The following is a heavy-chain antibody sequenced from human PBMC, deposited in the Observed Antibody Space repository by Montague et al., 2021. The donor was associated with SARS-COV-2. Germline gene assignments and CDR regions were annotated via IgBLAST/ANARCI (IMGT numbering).Heavy chain of an antibody. J-gene: IGHJ3*01. CDR2: INRDGSVK. V-gene: IGHV3-7*03. D-gene: IGHD1-26*01. CDR1: GFALNSYW. Sequence: SLRLSCAASGFALNSYWMTWVRQAPGKGLEWVANINRDGSVKNFVDSVEGRFTISRDNAKNSLYLLMNSLRFEDTAMYYCARDTTYNTGIYYDAFDVWGQGTMVTVSS. CDR3: ARDTTYNTGIYYDAFDV.